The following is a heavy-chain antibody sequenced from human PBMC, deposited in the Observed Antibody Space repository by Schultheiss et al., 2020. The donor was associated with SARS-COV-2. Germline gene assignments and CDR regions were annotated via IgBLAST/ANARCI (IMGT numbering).Heavy chain of an antibody. J-gene: IGHJ5*02. CDR2: ISGSGGST. CDR1: GFTFSSYA. D-gene: IGHD3-22*01. Sequence: GGSLRLSCAASGFTFSSYAMSWVRQAPGKGLEWVSAISGSGGSTYYADSVKGRFTISRDNSKNTLYLQMNSLRAEDTAVYYCARGLGDDSSGYYHPDNWFDLWGQGTLVTVSS. CDR3: ARGLGDDSSGYYHPDNWFDL. V-gene: IGHV3-23*01.